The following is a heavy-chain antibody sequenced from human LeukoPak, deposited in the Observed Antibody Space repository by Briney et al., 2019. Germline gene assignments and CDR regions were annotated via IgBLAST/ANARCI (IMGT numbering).Heavy chain of an antibody. D-gene: IGHD6-13*01. Sequence: SETLSLTCTVSGGSISSSSYYWGWIRQPPGKGLEWIGQIFHSGSTSNSPSLKSRVTISMDKSKNQVSLRLSSVTAADTAVYYCARVTGYVMEDYFDYWGQGTLVTVSS. CDR3: ARVTGYVMEDYFDY. CDR1: GGSISSSSYY. V-gene: IGHV4-61*05. J-gene: IGHJ4*02. CDR2: IFHSGST.